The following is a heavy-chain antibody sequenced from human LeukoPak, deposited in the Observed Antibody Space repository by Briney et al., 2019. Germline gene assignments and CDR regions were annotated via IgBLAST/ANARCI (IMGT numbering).Heavy chain of an antibody. J-gene: IGHJ1*01. V-gene: IGHV3-7*01. CDR1: EFIFGRDW. CDR3: ATLDSTKSVF. Sequence: SGGSLRLSCVASEFIFGRDWISWVRQAPGKGLEWVACIKQDGSEEYYVGSVRGRFTVSVDNGKNSLYLQMNSLRAEDTARYYCATLDSTKSVFWGRGTAVTVSS. D-gene: IGHD2-2*01. CDR2: IKQDGSEE.